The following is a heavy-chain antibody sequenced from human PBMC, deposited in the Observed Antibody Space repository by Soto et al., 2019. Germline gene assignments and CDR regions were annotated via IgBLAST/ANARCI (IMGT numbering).Heavy chain of an antibody. D-gene: IGHD3-10*01. CDR1: GFTFSSYW. CDR3: ALDRPNYFGSGGRYYKSGGDQ. V-gene: IGHV3-74*01. J-gene: IGHJ5*02. CDR2: INSNGNST. Sequence: PGGSLRLSCAASGFTFSSYWMHWVRQAPGKGLVWVSPINSNGNSTSYADSVKGRFTISRDNSKNTLFLQMNSLRVEDTAVYYCALDRPNYFGSGGRYYKSGGDQWGQGILVTVSS.